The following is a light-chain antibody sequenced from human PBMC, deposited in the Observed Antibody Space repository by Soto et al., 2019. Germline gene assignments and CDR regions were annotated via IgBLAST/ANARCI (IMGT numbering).Light chain of an antibody. CDR1: QSVSSY. Sequence: EIVLTQSPATLSLSPGERATLSCRASQSVSSYLAWYQQKPGQAPRLLIYDASNRATGIPARFSGSGSGTAFTLTVSSLEPAEFAVYYCQQRSNWPYTFGQGTKLEIK. CDR3: QQRSNWPYT. CDR2: DAS. V-gene: IGKV3-11*01. J-gene: IGKJ2*01.